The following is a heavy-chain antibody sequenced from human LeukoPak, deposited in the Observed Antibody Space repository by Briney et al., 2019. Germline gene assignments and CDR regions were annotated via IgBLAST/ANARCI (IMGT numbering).Heavy chain of an antibody. V-gene: IGHV4-34*01. CDR1: GGSFSGYY. Sequence: SETLSLTCAVYGGSFSGYYWSWIRQPPGKGLEWIGEINHSGSTNYNPSLKSRVTISVDTSKNQFSLKLSSVTAADTAVYYCARSPATRWFGELLTFDYYYYYGMDVWGQGTTVTVSS. CDR3: ARSPATRWFGELLTFDYYYYYGMDV. D-gene: IGHD3-10*01. CDR2: INHSGST. J-gene: IGHJ6*02.